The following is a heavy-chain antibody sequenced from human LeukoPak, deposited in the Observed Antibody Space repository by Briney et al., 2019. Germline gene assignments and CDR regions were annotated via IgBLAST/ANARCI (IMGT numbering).Heavy chain of an antibody. V-gene: IGHV4-39*07. CDR2: IYYSGST. CDR3: AREGGVYGDYPQ. Sequence: PSETLSLTCTVSGGSISSSSYYWGWIRQPPGKGLEWIGSIYYSGSTYYNPSLKSRVTISVDTSKNQFSLKLSSVTAADTAVYYCAREGGVYGDYPQWGQGTLVTVSS. D-gene: IGHD4-17*01. CDR1: GGSISSSSYY. J-gene: IGHJ4*02.